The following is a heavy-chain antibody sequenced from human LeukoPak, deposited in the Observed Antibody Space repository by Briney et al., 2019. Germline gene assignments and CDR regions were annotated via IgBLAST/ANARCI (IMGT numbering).Heavy chain of an antibody. D-gene: IGHD3-16*01. Sequence: TLSLXXXXSGXSISSXSHYYNWIRQHPGKGLEWIGYIYYTGITSYNPSLKSRVTMSVDTSMNQVSLKVTSLTAADTAVYYCAASSGVTLGRFWGQGALVTVSS. CDR1: GXSISSXSHY. CDR3: AASSGVTLGRF. V-gene: IGHV4-31*02. J-gene: IGHJ4*02. CDR2: IYYTGIT.